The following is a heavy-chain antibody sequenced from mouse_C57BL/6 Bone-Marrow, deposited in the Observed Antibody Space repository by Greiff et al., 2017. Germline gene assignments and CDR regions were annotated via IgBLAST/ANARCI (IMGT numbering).Heavy chain of an antibody. Sequence: VQRVESGAELVRPGASVKLSCKASGYTFTDYYINWVKQRPGQGLEWIARIYPGSGNTYYNEKFKGKATLTAEKSSSTAYMQLSSLTSEDSAVYFCAREGSMDGYSFAYWGQGTLVTVSA. J-gene: IGHJ3*01. V-gene: IGHV1-76*01. CDR2: IYPGSGNT. CDR3: AREGSMDGYSFAY. D-gene: IGHD2-3*01. CDR1: GYTFTDYY.